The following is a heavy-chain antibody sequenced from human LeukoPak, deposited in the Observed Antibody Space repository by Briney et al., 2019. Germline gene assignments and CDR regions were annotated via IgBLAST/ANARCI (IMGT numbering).Heavy chain of an antibody. D-gene: IGHD1-26*01. CDR1: GFTFSDYY. J-gene: IGHJ6*03. V-gene: IGHV3-11*01. CDR2: SSSSGSTI. Sequence: GGSLRLSCAASGFTFSDYYMSWIRQAPGKGLEWVSYSSSSGSTIYYADSVKGRFTISRDNAKNSLYLQMNSLRAEDTAVYYCARDPKEGSYWDNYYYYYMDVWGKGTTVTVSS. CDR3: ARDPKEGSYWDNYYYYYMDV.